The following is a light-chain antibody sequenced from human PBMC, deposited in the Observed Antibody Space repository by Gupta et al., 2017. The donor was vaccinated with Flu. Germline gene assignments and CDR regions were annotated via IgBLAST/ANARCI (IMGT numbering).Light chain of an antibody. CDR1: SSDIAYNW. J-gene: IGLJ3*02. V-gene: IGLV2-14*01. CDR2: EVT. Sequence: HSALTQPASVSGSPGQSITISCTGTSSDIAYNWVSWYQQHPGKAPKLIIYEVTHRPSGVSNRFSASKSDNTAPLTISGLQAEDEAEYYCGSYTSSSTWVFGGGTRLTVL. CDR3: GSYTSSSTWV.